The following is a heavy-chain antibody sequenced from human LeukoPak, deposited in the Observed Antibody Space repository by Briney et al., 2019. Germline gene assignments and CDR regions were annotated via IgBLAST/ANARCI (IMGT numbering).Heavy chain of an antibody. Sequence: GGSLRLSCAASGFTFSSYSMNWVRQAPGKGLEWVSYISSSSSTIYYADSVKGRFTISRDNAKNSLYLQMNSLRVEDTAVYYCAREGIAAAVDYWGQGTLVTVSS. CDR3: AREGIAAAVDY. V-gene: IGHV3-48*04. CDR1: GFTFSSYS. J-gene: IGHJ4*02. D-gene: IGHD6-13*01. CDR2: ISSSSSTI.